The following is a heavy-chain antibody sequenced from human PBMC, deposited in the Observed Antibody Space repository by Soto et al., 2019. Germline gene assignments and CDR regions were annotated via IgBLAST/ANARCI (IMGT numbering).Heavy chain of an antibody. Sequence: QVQLVQSGAEVKKPGSSVKVSCKASGGTFSSYAISWVRQAPGQGLEWMGGIIPIFGTANYAQKFQGRVPITADESTSTAYMELSSLRSEDTAVYYCARDRGERQLIYYYYGMDVWGQGTTVTVSS. CDR2: IIPIFGTA. V-gene: IGHV1-69*12. J-gene: IGHJ6*02. CDR3: ARDRGERQLIYYYYGMDV. CDR1: GGTFSSYA. D-gene: IGHD6-13*01.